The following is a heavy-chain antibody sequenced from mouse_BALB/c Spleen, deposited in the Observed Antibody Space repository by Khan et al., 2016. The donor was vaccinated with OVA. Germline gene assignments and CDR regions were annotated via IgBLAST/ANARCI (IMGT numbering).Heavy chain of an antibody. D-gene: IGHD1-1*01. J-gene: IGHJ3*01. CDR1: GYSLTGYY. CDR2: ISCYNGVI. CDR3: ARGDDYGSSSFAY. V-gene: IGHV1S34*01. Sequence: LVKTGASVKISCKASGYSLTGYYMHWVKQSHGKSLEWIGYISCYNGVISYNQKFKGKATFTVDTSSSTAYMQFNSLTSEDSAVQYCARGDDYGSSSFAYWGQGTLVTVSS.